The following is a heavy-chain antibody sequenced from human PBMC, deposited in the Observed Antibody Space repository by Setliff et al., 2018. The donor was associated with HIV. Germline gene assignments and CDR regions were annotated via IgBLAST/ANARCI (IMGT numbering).Heavy chain of an antibody. Sequence: SETLSLTCTVSGGSISSYYWSWIRQPAGKGLEWIGRMYTSGVAKYNPSLESRVTMSVDTSKNQMSLELTSVTAADTAVYYCARDPKVEWDLLGASDIWGQGTMVTVSS. J-gene: IGHJ3*02. CDR3: ARDPKVEWDLLGASDI. CDR1: GGSISSYY. V-gene: IGHV4-4*07. CDR2: MYTSGVA. D-gene: IGHD3-16*01.